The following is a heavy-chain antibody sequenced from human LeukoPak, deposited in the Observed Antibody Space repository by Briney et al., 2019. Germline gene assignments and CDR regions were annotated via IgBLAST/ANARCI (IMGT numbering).Heavy chain of an antibody. J-gene: IGHJ4*02. D-gene: IGHD6-19*01. Sequence: GGSLRVSCAASGFTFSSYSMNWVRQAPGKGLEWVSSITSSSSYIYYADSVKGRFTISRDDAKNSLYLQMNSLRAEDTAVYYCARAQSGYSSGYWGQGTLVTVSS. V-gene: IGHV3-21*01. CDR2: ITSSSSYI. CDR1: GFTFSSYS. CDR3: ARAQSGYSSGY.